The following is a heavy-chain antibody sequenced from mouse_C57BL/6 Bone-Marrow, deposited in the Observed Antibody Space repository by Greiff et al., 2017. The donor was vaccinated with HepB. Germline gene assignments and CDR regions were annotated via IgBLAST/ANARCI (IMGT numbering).Heavy chain of an antibody. CDR1: GFNIKDDY. CDR2: IDPENGDT. CDR3: TTYYYGRSGLWFAY. J-gene: IGHJ3*01. Sequence: VQLQQSGAELVRPGASVKLSCTASGFNIKDDYMHWVKQRPEQGLEWIGWIDPENGDTEYASKFQGKATITADTSSNTAYLQLSSLTSEDTAVYYYTTYYYGRSGLWFAYWGQGTLVTVSA. V-gene: IGHV14-4*01. D-gene: IGHD1-1*01.